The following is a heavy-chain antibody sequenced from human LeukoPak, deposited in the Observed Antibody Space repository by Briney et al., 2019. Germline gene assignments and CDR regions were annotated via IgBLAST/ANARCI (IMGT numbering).Heavy chain of an antibody. J-gene: IGHJ1*01. CDR1: GFTFSSYA. Sequence: GGSLRLSCAASGFTFSSYAMSWVRQAPGKGLEWVSAISGSGGSTYYADSVKGRFTISRDNPKNTLYLQMNSLRAEDTAVYYCAKGKFQGYFQHWGQGTLVTVSS. CDR3: AKGKFQGYFQH. V-gene: IGHV3-23*01. CDR2: ISGSGGST.